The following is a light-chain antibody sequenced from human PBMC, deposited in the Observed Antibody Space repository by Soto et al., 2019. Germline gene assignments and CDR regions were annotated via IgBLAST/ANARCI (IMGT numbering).Light chain of an antibody. V-gene: IGKV3-20*01. CDR3: QQYGNSPQT. Sequence: EIGLTQSPGTLSLSPGERATLSCRATQSVSGRFLAWYQQKPGQAPRLLMYAASSRATGIPGRFSGSGSGTDFTLTISRLEPEDFAVYYCQQYGNSPQTFGQGTKVEIK. CDR1: QSVSGRF. J-gene: IGKJ1*01. CDR2: AAS.